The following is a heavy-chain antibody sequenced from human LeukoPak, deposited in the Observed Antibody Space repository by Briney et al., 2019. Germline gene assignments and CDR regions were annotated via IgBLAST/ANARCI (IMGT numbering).Heavy chain of an antibody. CDR2: INGSGGST. Sequence: GGSLRLSCAASGFTFSSYAMSWVRQSLGKGLEWVSAINGSGGSTYYADSVKGRFTISRDNFKNALYLQMNSLRAEDTAVYYCAKDSSAYDAYYFDYWGQGTLVTVSS. J-gene: IGHJ4*02. CDR3: AKDSSAYDAYYFDY. V-gene: IGHV3-23*01. CDR1: GFTFSSYA. D-gene: IGHD3-22*01.